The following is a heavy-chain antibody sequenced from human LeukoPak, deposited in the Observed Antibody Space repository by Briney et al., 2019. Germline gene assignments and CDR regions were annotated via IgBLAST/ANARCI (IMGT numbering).Heavy chain of an antibody. J-gene: IGHJ4*02. D-gene: IGHD1-26*01. CDR3: ARNPTGSYYDY. V-gene: IGHV2-70*04. CDR1: GFSLSTSGMR. CDR2: IDWDDDK. Sequence: SGPTLVNPTQTLTLTFTFSGFSLSTSGMRVSWIRQPPGKALEWLARIDWDDDKFYSTSLKTRLTISKDTSKNQVVLIMSNMDPVDTATYYCARNPTGSYYDYWGQGTLVTVSS.